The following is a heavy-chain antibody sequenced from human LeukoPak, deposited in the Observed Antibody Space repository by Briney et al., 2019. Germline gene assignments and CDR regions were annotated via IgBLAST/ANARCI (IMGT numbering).Heavy chain of an antibody. CDR3: AREIGRDIDY. Sequence: GGSLRLSCAVSHFTVHSNYMTWVRKAPGKGLEWVSIIYSNGNTYYGDSVKGRFTISRDSSKNMVYLQLNSLRAEDTAVYYCAREIGRDIDYWGQGTLVTVSS. D-gene: IGHD2/OR15-2a*01. V-gene: IGHV3-53*01. J-gene: IGHJ4*02. CDR1: HFTVHSNY. CDR2: IYSNGNT.